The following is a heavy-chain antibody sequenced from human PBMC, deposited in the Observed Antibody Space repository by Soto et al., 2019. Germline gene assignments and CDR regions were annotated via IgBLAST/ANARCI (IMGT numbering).Heavy chain of an antibody. J-gene: IGHJ4*02. CDR2: ISDTGHTT. D-gene: IGHD5-18*01. CDR1: GFRFSGYE. V-gene: IGHV3-23*01. Sequence: EVQLLESGGGLVQPGGSLRLSCAASGFRFSGYEMSWARQAPGKGLEWVSFISDTGHTTRYADSVEGRFTISRDNSRNTLYLEMNNLRTDDTAVYDCAQGGYLDYWGQGSLVTVSS. CDR3: AQGGYLDY.